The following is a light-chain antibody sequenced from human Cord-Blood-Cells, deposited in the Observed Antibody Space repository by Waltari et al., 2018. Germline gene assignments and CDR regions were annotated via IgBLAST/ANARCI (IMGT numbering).Light chain of an antibody. V-gene: IGLV2-11*02. Sequence: QSALTQPRSVSGSPGPSVTISCTGTSSDVGGYNHVSWYQQHPGKAPKLMIYDVSKRPSGVPDRFSGSKSGNTASLTISVLQAEDEADYYCCSYAGSYTYVFGTGTKVTVL. CDR2: DVS. CDR3: CSYAGSYTYV. CDR1: SSDVGGYNH. J-gene: IGLJ1*01.